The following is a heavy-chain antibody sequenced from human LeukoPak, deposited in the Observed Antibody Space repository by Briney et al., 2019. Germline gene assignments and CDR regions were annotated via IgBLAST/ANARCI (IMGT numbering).Heavy chain of an antibody. J-gene: IGHJ3*02. V-gene: IGHV3-23*01. CDR1: GFSFSSYW. Sequence: GGSLRLSCAASGFSFSSYWMTWVRQAPGKGLEWVSAISGSGGSTYYADSVKGRFTISRDNSKNTLYLQMNSLRAEDTAVYYCAKDRSSPTRCDYGDHDAFDIWGQGTMVTVSS. D-gene: IGHD4-17*01. CDR3: AKDRSSPTRCDYGDHDAFDI. CDR2: ISGSGGST.